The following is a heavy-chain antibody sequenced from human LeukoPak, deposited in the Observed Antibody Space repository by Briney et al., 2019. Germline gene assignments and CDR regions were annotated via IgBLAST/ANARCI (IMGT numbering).Heavy chain of an antibody. CDR1: GGSISSGGYY. CDR3: ASTAPPLGYSGYPGGWFDP. D-gene: IGHD5-12*01. CDR2: IYYSGST. J-gene: IGHJ5*02. V-gene: IGHV4-31*03. Sequence: SQTLSLTCTVSGGSISSGGYYWSWIRQHPGTGLEWIGYIYYSGSTNYNPSLKSRVTISVDTSKNQFSLKLSSVTAADTAVYYCASTAPPLGYSGYPGGWFDPWGQGTLVTVSS.